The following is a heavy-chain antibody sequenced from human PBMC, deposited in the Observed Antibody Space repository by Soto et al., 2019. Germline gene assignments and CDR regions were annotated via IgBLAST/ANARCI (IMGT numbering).Heavy chain of an antibody. CDR1: GFTFNDCA. V-gene: IGHV3-23*01. D-gene: IGHD3-3*01. J-gene: IGHJ4*02. Sequence: EVQVLESGGGLVQPGGSLRLSCAASGFTFNDCAMSWVRQAPGKGLEWVSSISGSGYDIYYADSVKGRFTISRDNRTNMVYLQMDNLRADDTAVYFCAKSRPRATIFGVVINGFDYWGQGTLVTVSS. CDR3: AKSRPRATIFGVVINGFDY. CDR2: ISGSGYDI.